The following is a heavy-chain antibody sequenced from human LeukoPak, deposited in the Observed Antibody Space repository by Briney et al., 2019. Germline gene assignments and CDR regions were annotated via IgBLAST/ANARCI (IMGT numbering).Heavy chain of an antibody. CDR3: AKSGYSGYLYYFDY. J-gene: IGHJ4*02. V-gene: IGHV3-23*01. Sequence: GGSLRLSCAASGFNFNTYAMIWVRQAPGKGLEWVSAISASGSSTYYADSVKGRFTISRDNSKNTLYLQFNSLRAEDTAVYYCAKSGYSGYLYYFDYWGQGTLVAVSS. D-gene: IGHD5-12*01. CDR1: GFNFNTYA. CDR2: ISASGSST.